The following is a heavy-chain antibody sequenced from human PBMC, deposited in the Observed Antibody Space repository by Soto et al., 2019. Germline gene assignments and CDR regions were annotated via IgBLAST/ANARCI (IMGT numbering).Heavy chain of an antibody. CDR1: GFDFSNGW. D-gene: IGHD1-26*01. J-gene: IGHJ4*02. CDR3: STDAWE. CDR2: IKSKIHGETT. Sequence: EVQLVESGGGLVKPGGSLRLSCAASGFDFSNGWMSWVRQAPGKGLEWVGRIKSKIHGETTDYAAHVKGRFTISRDDSRNTLYVQMHSLQADDTAVYYCSTDAWEWGQGTLVTVSS. V-gene: IGHV3-15*05.